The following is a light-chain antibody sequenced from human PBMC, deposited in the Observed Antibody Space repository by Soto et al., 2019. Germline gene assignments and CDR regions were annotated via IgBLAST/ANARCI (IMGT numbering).Light chain of an antibody. CDR1: QTVSTNY. CDR2: DAS. CDR3: QQYGSSPVT. J-gene: IGKJ1*01. Sequence: EIVLTQSPGTLSLSPGERATLSCRASQTVSTNYLAWYRQKPGQAPSLLIYDASSRATGIPDRFSGSGSGTDFTLTISRLGPEDFAVYYCQQYGSSPVTFGQGTRVEIK. V-gene: IGKV3-20*01.